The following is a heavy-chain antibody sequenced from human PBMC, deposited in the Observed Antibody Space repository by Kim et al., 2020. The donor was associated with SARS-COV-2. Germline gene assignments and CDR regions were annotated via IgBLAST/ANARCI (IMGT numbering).Heavy chain of an antibody. CDR3: AKRALGASWSFDY. J-gene: IGHJ4*02. D-gene: IGHD6-13*01. V-gene: IGHV3-30*02. Sequence: YADSVKGRFTISRDDSKNTVYLQMNSLRADDTAVYYCAKRALGASWSFDYWGQGTLVTVFS.